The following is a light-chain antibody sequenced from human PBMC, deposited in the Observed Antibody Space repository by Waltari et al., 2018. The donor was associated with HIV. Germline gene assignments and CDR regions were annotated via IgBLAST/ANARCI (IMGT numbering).Light chain of an antibody. CDR1: QSVSSNL. J-gene: IGKJ1*01. Sequence: EIVLTPSPGTLSLSPGEGVTLSCRSSQSVSSNLLAWYQQKPGQAPRLLIYDASRRATDIPARFKGSGSGTNFTLTIDRLEPEDFAVYDCQQYGGSPETFGQGTKVEIK. CDR3: QQYGGSPET. CDR2: DAS. V-gene: IGKV3-20*01.